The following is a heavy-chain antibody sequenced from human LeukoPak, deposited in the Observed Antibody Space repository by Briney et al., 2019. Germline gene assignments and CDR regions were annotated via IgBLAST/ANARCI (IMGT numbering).Heavy chain of an antibody. D-gene: IGHD3-3*01. J-gene: IGHJ4*02. CDR2: ISGSGDST. CDR3: AWGGSGYYAH. CDR1: GFTFSSHA. Sequence: PGGSLRLSCAASGFTFSSHAMTWVRQAPGKGLEWVSFISGSGDSTYYADSVKGRFTISRDNPKNTLHLQMNSLRVEDTAVYYCAWGGSGYYAHWGQGTLVTVSS. V-gene: IGHV3-23*01.